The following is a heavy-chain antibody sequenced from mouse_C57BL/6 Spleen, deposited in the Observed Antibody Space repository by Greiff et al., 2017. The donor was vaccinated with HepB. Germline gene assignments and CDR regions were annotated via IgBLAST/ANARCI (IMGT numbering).Heavy chain of an antibody. CDR1: GYTFTSYW. D-gene: IGHD2-1*01. J-gene: IGHJ1*03. Sequence: VQLQQPGAELVKPGASVKLSCKASGYTFTSYWMHWVKQRPGQGLEWIGMIHPNSGSTNYNEKFKSKATLTVDKSSSTAYMQLSSLTSEDSAVYYCARRYGNFYWYFDVWGTGTTVTVSS. V-gene: IGHV1-64*01. CDR2: IHPNSGST. CDR3: ARRYGNFYWYFDV.